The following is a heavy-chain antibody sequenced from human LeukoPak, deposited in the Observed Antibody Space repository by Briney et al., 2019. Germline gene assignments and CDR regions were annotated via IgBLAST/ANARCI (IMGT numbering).Heavy chain of an antibody. CDR2: INHSGST. D-gene: IGHD6-13*01. V-gene: IGHV4-34*01. Sequence: PSETLSLTCAVYGGSFSGYYWSWIRQPPGKGLEWIGEINHSGSTNYNPSLKSRVTISVDTSKNQFSLKLSSVTAADTAVYYCASAGTWAFDIWGQGTMVTVSS. J-gene: IGHJ3*02. CDR3: ASAGTWAFDI. CDR1: GGSFSGYY.